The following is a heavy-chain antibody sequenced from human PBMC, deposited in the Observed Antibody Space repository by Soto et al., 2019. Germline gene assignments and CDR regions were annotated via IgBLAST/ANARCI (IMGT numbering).Heavy chain of an antibody. V-gene: IGHV4-31*03. J-gene: IGHJ4*02. CDR3: ARVTSSYYYGSGGMVDY. CDR2: IYYSGST. Sequence: QVQLQESGPGLVKPSQTLSLTCTVSGGSISSGGYYWSWIRQHPGKGLEWIGYIYYSGSTYHNPSLKSRVTISVDTSKNQFSLKLSSVTAADTAVYYCARVTSSYYYGSGGMVDYWGQGTLVTVSS. D-gene: IGHD3-10*01. CDR1: GGSISSGGYY.